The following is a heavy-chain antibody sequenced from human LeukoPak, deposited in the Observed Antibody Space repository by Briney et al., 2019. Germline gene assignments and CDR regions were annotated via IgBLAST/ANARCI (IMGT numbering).Heavy chain of an antibody. D-gene: IGHD2/OR15-2a*01. J-gene: IGHJ5*02. V-gene: IGHV4-59*08. Sequence: SGTLSLTCTVSGASVSSDYWSWIRQSPGKGLEWIGYIYHSGHTMSNPSLKSRVSLSLDTSNNQFSLKLSSVTAADTAVYYCARHPFQYPFDHWGQGTVVSVSS. CDR3: ARHPFQYPFDH. CDR1: GASVSSDY. CDR2: IYHSGHT.